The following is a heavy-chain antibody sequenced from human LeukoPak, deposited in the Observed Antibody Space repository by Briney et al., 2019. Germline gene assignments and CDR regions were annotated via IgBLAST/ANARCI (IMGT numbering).Heavy chain of an antibody. CDR2: ISGSGGST. V-gene: IGHV3-23*01. Sequence: GGSLRLSCAASGFPVRNNYMHWVRQAPGKGLEWVSAISGSGGSTYYADSVKGRFTISRDNSKNTLYLQMNSLRAEDTAVYYCAKDPDAYYYDSSGFDYWGQGTLVTVSS. CDR3: AKDPDAYYYDSSGFDY. J-gene: IGHJ4*02. CDR1: GFPVRNNY. D-gene: IGHD3-22*01.